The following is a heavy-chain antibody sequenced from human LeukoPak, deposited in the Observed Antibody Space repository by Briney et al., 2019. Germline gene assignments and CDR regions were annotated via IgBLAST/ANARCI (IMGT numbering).Heavy chain of an antibody. V-gene: IGHV1-69*05. D-gene: IGHD6-19*01. CDR3: ARRQTSDPVSAGTYGCYMDV. Sequence: ASVKVSCKASGGTFSSYAISWVRQAPGQGLEWMGRIIPIFGTANYAQKFQGRVTITTDESTSTAYMELSSLRSEDTAVYYCARRQTSDPVSAGTYGCYMDVWGKGTTVTVSS. CDR2: IIPIFGTA. CDR1: GGTFSSYA. J-gene: IGHJ6*03.